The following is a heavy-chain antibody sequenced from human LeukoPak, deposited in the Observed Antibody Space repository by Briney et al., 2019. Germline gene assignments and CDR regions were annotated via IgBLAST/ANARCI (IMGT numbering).Heavy chain of an antibody. CDR2: VNSGGSA. D-gene: IGHD1-14*01. CDR1: SGSISSSAYS. V-gene: IGHV4-39*01. Sequence: SETLSLTSTVSSGSISSSAYSWGWIRQPPGEGLEWIGTVNSGGSAYYNPPLKSRVSISIDTSKNQFSLKLTSVTAADTAVYFCTRRRTRPERFDYWAQGTLVTVSS. J-gene: IGHJ4*02. CDR3: TRRRTRPERFDY.